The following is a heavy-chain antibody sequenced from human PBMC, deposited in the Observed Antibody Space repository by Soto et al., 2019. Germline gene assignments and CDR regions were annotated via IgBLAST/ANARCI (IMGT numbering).Heavy chain of an antibody. J-gene: IGHJ2*01. D-gene: IGHD5-12*01. V-gene: IGHV4-34*01. Sequence: QVQLQQWGAGLLKPSETLSLTCAVYGGSFSGYYWSWIRQPPGKGLEWIGEINHSGSTNYNPSLKSRVTISVDTSKNQFSLELRSVTAADTAVYYCARRWLRFGNWYFDLWGRGTLVTVSS. CDR1: GGSFSGYY. CDR3: ARRWLRFGNWYFDL. CDR2: INHSGST.